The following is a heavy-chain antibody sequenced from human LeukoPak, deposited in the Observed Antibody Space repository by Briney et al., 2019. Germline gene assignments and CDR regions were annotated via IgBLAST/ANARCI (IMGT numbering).Heavy chain of an antibody. Sequence: ASVKVSCKASGYTFTSYDINWVQQATGQGLEWMGWMNPNSGNTGYAQKFQGRVTMTRNTSISTAYMELSSLRSEDTAVYYCAGGGPYVEMATIIDYWGQGTLVTVSS. J-gene: IGHJ4*02. CDR3: AGGGPYVEMATIIDY. CDR2: MNPNSGNT. D-gene: IGHD5-24*01. CDR1: GYTFTSYD. V-gene: IGHV1-8*01.